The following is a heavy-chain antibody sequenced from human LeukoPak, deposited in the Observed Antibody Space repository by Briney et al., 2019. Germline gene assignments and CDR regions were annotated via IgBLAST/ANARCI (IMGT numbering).Heavy chain of an antibody. J-gene: IGHJ5*02. V-gene: IGHV1-69*01. CDR3: ARDFHSAVAGTIFLGNWFDP. CDR2: IIPIFGTA. Sequence: ASVKVSCKASGGTFSSYAISWVRQAPGQGLEWMGGIIPIFGTANYAQKFQGRVTITADESTSTAYMELSSLRSEDTAVYYCARDFHSAVAGTIFLGNWFDPWGQGTLVTVSS. CDR1: GGTFSSYA. D-gene: IGHD6-19*01.